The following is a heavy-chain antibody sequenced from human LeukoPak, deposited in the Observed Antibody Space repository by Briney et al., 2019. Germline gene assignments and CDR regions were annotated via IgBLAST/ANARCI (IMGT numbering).Heavy chain of an antibody. CDR2: ISAYNGNT. CDR1: GGTFSSYA. D-gene: IGHD6-25*01. J-gene: IGHJ4*02. CDR3: AREVWMVNGYDY. Sequence: GASVKVSCKASGGTFSSYAISWVRQAPGQGLEWMGWISAYNGNTNYAQKLQGRVTMTTDTSTSTAYMELRSLRSDDTAVYYCAREVWMVNGYDYWGQGTLVTVSS. V-gene: IGHV1-18*01.